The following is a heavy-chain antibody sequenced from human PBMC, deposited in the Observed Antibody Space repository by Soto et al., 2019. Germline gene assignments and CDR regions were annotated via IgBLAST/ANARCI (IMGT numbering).Heavy chain of an antibody. D-gene: IGHD2-15*01. Sequence: SETLSPTRTVSGGSISSSSYYWGWLRQPPGKGLEWIGSIYYSGSTYYNPSLKSRVTISVDTSKNQFSLKLSSVTAADTAVYYCARRSVVVVAAKGSDYWGQGTLVTVS. J-gene: IGHJ4*02. CDR3: ARRSVVVVAAKGSDY. V-gene: IGHV4-39*01. CDR2: IYYSGST. CDR1: GGSISSSSYY.